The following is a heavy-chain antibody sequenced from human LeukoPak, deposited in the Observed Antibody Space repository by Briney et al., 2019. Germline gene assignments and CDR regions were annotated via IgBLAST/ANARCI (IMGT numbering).Heavy chain of an antibody. V-gene: IGHV1-2*02. D-gene: IGHD3-16*01. CDR3: GRIRSLLRGDLGNWFDP. J-gene: IGHJ5*02. CDR1: GYTFTSYD. CDR2: INPNSGGT. Sequence: ASVKVSCKASGYTFTSYDINWVRQATGQGLEWTGWINPNSGGTNYAQKFQGRVTMTRDTSISTAYMELSRLRSDDTAVYYCGRIRSLLRGDLGNWFDPWGQGTLVTVSS.